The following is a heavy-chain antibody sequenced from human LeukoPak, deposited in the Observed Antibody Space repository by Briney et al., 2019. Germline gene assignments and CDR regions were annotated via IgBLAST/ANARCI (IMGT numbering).Heavy chain of an antibody. Sequence: SETLSLTCAVYGGSFSGYYWSWIRQPPGKGLEWIGEINHSGSTNYNPSLKSRVTISVDTSKNQFSLKLSSVTAADTAVYYCARRLLWFGGRNWFDPWGQGTLVTVSS. J-gene: IGHJ5*02. CDR3: ARRLLWFGGRNWFDP. CDR1: GGSFSGYY. D-gene: IGHD3-10*01. CDR2: INHSGST. V-gene: IGHV4-34*01.